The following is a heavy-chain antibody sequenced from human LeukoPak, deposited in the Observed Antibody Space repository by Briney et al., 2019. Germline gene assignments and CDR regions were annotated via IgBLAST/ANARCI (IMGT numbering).Heavy chain of an antibody. CDR2: IRSNSDGGTI. J-gene: IGHJ5*02. D-gene: IGHD3-22*01. CDR3: ATDFYDST. CDR1: GFTFSNAW. V-gene: IGHV3-15*07. Sequence: GGSLRLSCATSGFTFSNAWMNWVRQAPGKGLEWVGRIRSNSDGGTIDYAAPVKGRFTLSRDDSKTTLYLQMNSLQTEDAAVYYCATDFYDSTWGQGTLVTVSS.